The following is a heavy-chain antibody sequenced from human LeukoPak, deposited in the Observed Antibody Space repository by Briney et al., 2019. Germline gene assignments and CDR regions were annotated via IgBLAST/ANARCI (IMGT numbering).Heavy chain of an antibody. V-gene: IGHV1-18*04. Sequence: GASVKVSCKASGYTFTSYGISWVRQAPGQGLAWMGWISAYNGNTNYAQKLQGRVTMTTDTSTSTAYMELRSLRSDDTAVYYCARDAFYYYGSGSYDPRFDYWGQGTLVTVSS. CDR3: ARDAFYYYGSGSYDPRFDY. J-gene: IGHJ4*02. D-gene: IGHD3-10*01. CDR2: ISAYNGNT. CDR1: GYTFTSYG.